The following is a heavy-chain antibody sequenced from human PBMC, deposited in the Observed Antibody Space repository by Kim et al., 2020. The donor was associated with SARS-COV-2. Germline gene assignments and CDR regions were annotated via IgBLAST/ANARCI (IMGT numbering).Heavy chain of an antibody. D-gene: IGHD2-15*01. J-gene: IGHJ4*02. Sequence: GGSLRLSCAASGFTFSSYAMHWVRQAPGKGLEWVAVIWYDGSNKYYADSVKGRFTISRDNSKNTLYLQMNSLRAEDTAVYYCAKEAPGGPLTRWGQGNLVTVSS. CDR3: AKEAPGGPLTR. CDR1: GFTFSSYA. V-gene: IGHV3-33*06. CDR2: IWYDGSNK.